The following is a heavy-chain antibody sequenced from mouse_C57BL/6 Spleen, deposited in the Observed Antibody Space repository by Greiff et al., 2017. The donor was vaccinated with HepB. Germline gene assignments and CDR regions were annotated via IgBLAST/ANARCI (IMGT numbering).Heavy chain of an antibody. J-gene: IGHJ2*01. CDR3: ARRLLRSSYYFDY. D-gene: IGHD1-1*01. V-gene: IGHV1-55*01. CDR2: IYPGSGST. Sequence: QVQLKQPGAELVKPGASVKMSCEASGYTFTSYWITWVKQRPGQGLEWIGDIYPGSGSTNYNEKFKSKATLTVDTSSSTAYMQLSSLTSEDSAVYYCARRLLRSSYYFDYWGQGTTLTVSS. CDR1: GYTFTSYW.